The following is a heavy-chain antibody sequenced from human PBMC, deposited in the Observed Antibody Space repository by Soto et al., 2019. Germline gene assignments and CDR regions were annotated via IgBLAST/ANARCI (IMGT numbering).Heavy chain of an antibody. D-gene: IGHD2-21*02. CDR3: AREDDGGDRDYYGLDV. CDR2: IHYSGSV. V-gene: IGHV4-30-4*01. J-gene: IGHJ6*02. CDR1: GGSISYDHYH. Sequence: QVQLQESGPGLVRPSQTLSLTCTVSGGSISYDHYHWTWIRQPPGKALEWIGYIHYSGSVFYNPSLQSRLSMSVDTSKNLFSLKLSSVTAADTAVYFCAREDDGGDRDYYGLDVWGQGTTVTVSS.